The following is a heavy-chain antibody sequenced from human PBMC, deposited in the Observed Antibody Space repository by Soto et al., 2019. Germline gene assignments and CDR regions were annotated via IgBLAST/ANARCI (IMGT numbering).Heavy chain of an antibody. V-gene: IGHV3-30*03. J-gene: IGHJ4*02. CDR1: GFTFSNAW. Sequence: PGGSLRLSCAASGFTFSNAWMGWVRQAPGKGLEWVAASSYDGRETFYADSAKGRFTVSKEMSKNTAFLQMNALRHEDTAVYFCARDSGWPILNFDNWGQGTPVTVSS. CDR3: ARDSGWPILNFDN. CDR2: SSYDGRET. D-gene: IGHD3-10*01.